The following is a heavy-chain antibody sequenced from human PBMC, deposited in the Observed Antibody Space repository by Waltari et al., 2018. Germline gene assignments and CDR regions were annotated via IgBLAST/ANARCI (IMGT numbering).Heavy chain of an antibody. J-gene: IGHJ4*02. CDR1: GFTFNNW. V-gene: IGHV3-7*01. D-gene: IGHD3-3*01. CDR3: ARELHWSARDY. Sequence: EVQLVESGGGLVQPGGSLRLSCAASGFTFNNWMSWVRQAPGKGQEWGANIKPDGSEKNYAYSVKGRFTISIDNVKNSLYLQMNSLSLEDTAVYYCARELHWSARDYWGQGTLVTVSS. CDR2: IKPDGSEK.